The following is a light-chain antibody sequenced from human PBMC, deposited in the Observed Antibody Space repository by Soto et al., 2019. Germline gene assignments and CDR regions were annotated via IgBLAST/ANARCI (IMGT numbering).Light chain of an antibody. CDR1: QSVSSN. CDR3: QQYNNWPPIT. J-gene: IGKJ5*01. CDR2: GAS. V-gene: IGKV3-15*01. Sequence: EIVMTQSPATLSVSPGERATLSCGASQSVSSNLAWYQQKSGQAPRLLIYGASSRATGIPARFSGSGSGTEFTLTISSLESEDFAVYYCQQYNNWPPITFGQGTRLEIK.